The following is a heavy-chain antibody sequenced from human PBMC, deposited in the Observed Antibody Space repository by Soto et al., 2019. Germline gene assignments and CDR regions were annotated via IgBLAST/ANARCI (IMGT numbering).Heavy chain of an antibody. CDR2: IKSKTDGGTT. J-gene: IGHJ3*02. D-gene: IGHD3-3*01. CDR1: GFTFSNAW. CDR3: TTANLTIFGVVIIGDDAFDI. V-gene: IGHV3-15*01. Sequence: GGSLRLSCAASGFTFSNAWMSWVRQAPGKGLEWVGRIKSKTDGGTTDYAAPVKGRFTISRDDSKNTLYLQMNSLKTEDTAVYCCTTANLTIFGVVIIGDDAFDIWGQGTMVTVSS.